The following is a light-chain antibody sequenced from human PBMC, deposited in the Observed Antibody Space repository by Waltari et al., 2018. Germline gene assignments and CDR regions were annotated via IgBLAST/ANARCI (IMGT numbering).Light chain of an antibody. CDR3: SLYMGSGIWV. J-gene: IGLJ3*02. CDR2: KGN. CDR1: SGSLSTTSY. V-gene: IGLV8-61*01. Sequence: QTVVTQEPSLSVSPGGTVTLTCTLSSGSLSTTSYATWYQQTPGQAPRTLVYKGNSRSSGVPDRSSGSILGNKAALTITGAQADDEWDYYCSLYMGSGIWVFGGGTKLTVL.